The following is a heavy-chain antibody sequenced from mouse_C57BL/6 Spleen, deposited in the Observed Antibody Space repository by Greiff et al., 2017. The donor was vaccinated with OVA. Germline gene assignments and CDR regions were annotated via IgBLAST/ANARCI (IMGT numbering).Heavy chain of an antibody. Sequence: VQLQQPGAELVRPGTSVKLSCKASGYTFTSYWMHWVKQRPGQGLEWIGVIDPSDSYTNYNQKFKGKATLTVDTSSSTAYMQLSSLTSEDSAVYYCARSITTVVARWYFDVWGTGTTVTVSS. CDR1: GYTFTSYW. V-gene: IGHV1-59*01. J-gene: IGHJ1*03. CDR2: IDPSDSYT. CDR3: ARSITTVVARWYFDV. D-gene: IGHD1-1*01.